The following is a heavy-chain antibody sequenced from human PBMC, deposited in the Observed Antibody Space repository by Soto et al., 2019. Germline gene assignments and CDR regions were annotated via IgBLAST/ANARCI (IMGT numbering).Heavy chain of an antibody. V-gene: IGHV3-33*01. CDR3: ARVSGSSSLGPFDP. J-gene: IGHJ5*02. Sequence: QPGGSLRLSCAASGFTFSSYGMHWVRQAPGKGLEWVAVIWYDGSNKYYADSVKGRFTISRDNSKNTLYLQMNSLRAEDTAVYYCARVSGSSSLGPFDPWGQGTLVTVSS. CDR1: GFTFSSYG. CDR2: IWYDGSNK. D-gene: IGHD1-26*01.